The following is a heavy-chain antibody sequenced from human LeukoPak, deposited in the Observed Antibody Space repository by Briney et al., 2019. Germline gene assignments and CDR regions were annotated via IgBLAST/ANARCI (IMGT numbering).Heavy chain of an antibody. D-gene: IGHD5-12*01. CDR3: ARQNIVATEFFDY. CDR1: GGSISSYY. CDR2: MDYSENT. Sequence: PSETLSLTCTVSGGSISSYYWSWIRQPPGKGLEWIGYMDYSENTNYNPSLKSRVTISVDTSKNQFSLKLTSVTAADTAVYYCARQNIVATEFFDYWGQGTLVTVSS. J-gene: IGHJ4*02. V-gene: IGHV4-59*01.